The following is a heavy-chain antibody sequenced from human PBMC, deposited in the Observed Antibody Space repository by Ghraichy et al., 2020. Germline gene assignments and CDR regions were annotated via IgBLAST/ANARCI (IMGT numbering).Heavy chain of an antibody. CDR3: ASRGFSSSWYSDFDY. V-gene: IGHV1-69*13. CDR2: IIPIFGTA. D-gene: IGHD6-13*01. J-gene: IGHJ4*02. Sequence: SVKVSCKASGGTFSSYAISWVRQAPGQGLEWMGGIIPIFGTANYAQKFQGRVTITADESTSTAYMELSSLRSEDTAVYYCASRGFSSSWYSDFDYWGQGTLVTVSS. CDR1: GGTFSSYA.